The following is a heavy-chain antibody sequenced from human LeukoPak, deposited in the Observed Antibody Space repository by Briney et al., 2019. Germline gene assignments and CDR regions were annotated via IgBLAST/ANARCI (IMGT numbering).Heavy chain of an antibody. CDR1: GFTFSSYG. J-gene: IGHJ4*02. CDR2: IWYDGSNK. CDR3: AKDQGEVEMATIDY. V-gene: IGHV3-33*06. D-gene: IGHD5-24*01. Sequence: QPGRSLRLSCAASGFTFSSYGMHWVRQAPGKGLEWVAVIWYDGSNKYYADSVKGRFTISRDNSKNTLYLQMNSLRAEDTAVYYCAKDQGEVEMATIDYWGEGTLFTVSS.